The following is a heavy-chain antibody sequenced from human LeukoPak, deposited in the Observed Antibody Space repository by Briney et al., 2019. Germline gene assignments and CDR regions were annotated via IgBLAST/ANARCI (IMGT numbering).Heavy chain of an antibody. V-gene: IGHV4-61*01. J-gene: IGHJ3*01. CDR3: ARDLVDDDYLEGGSGAFDV. D-gene: IGHD2/OR15-2a*01. CDR2: IYYSGST. CDR1: GYSISSGYY. Sequence: PSETLSLTCTVSGYSISSGYYWGWIRQPPGQGLEWIGYIYYSGSTNYNPSLKSRVTISVDTSKNQFSLKLSSVTAADTAVYYCARDLVDDDYLEGGSGAFDVWGQGTMVTVSS.